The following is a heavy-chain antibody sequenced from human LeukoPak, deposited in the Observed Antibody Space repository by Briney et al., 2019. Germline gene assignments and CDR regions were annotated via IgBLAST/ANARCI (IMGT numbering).Heavy chain of an antibody. Sequence: SETLSLTCTVSGDSISGYYWSWIRQPPGKGLEGIGYIYYSGGTNYNPSLKSRVTISVDTSIKQFSLNLSSATAADTAVYYCARLQVRGIIVQYYFDYWGQGTLVTVSS. V-gene: IGHV4-59*08. D-gene: IGHD3-10*01. CDR1: GDSISGYY. CDR2: IYYSGGT. CDR3: ARLQVRGIIVQYYFDY. J-gene: IGHJ4*02.